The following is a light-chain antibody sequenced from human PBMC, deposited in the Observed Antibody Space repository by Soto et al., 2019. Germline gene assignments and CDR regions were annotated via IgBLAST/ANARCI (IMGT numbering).Light chain of an antibody. CDR3: QQYGRSPLI. V-gene: IGKV3-20*01. CDR2: SAS. Sequence: EIVLTQSPGTLSLSPGERATLSCRASQSLSNNYLAWYQQKPGQPPRLLIYSASSRATGIPDRFSGGGSGTDFTLTISRLESEDFAVYYCQQYGRSPLIFGGGTKVEIK. CDR1: QSLSNNY. J-gene: IGKJ4*01.